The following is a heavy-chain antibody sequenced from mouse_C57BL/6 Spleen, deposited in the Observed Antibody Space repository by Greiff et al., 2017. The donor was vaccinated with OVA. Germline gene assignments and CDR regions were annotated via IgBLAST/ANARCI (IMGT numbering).Heavy chain of an antibody. D-gene: IGHD1-1*01. CDR1: GYTFTDYN. V-gene: IGHV1-18*01. CDR3: ARKDYYGSSYPFAY. CDR2: INPNNGGT. J-gene: IGHJ3*01. Sequence: EVQLQQSGPELVKPGASVKIPCKASGYTFTDYNMDWVKQSHGKSLEWIGDINPNNGGTIYNQKFKGKATLTVDKSSSAAYMELRSLTSEDTAVYYCARKDYYGSSYPFAYWGQGTLVTVSA.